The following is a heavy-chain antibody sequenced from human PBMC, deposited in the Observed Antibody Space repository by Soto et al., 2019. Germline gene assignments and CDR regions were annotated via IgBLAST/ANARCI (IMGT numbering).Heavy chain of an antibody. CDR1: GFTFSSYG. J-gene: IGHJ4*02. CDR2: IWYDGSNK. V-gene: IGHV3-33*01. D-gene: IGHD7-27*01. Sequence: GGSLRLSCAASGFTFSSYGMDWVRQAPGKGLEWVAVIWYDGSNKYYADSVKGRFTISRDNSKNTLYLQMNSLRAEDTAVYYYARAGETLAIGPRYTDYWGQGTLVTVSS. CDR3: ARAGETLAIGPRYTDY.